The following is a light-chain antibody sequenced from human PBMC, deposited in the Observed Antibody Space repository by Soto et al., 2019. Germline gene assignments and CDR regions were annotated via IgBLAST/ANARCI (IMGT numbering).Light chain of an antibody. CDR1: SGDVGNFNL. CDR2: EVN. V-gene: IGLV2-23*02. Sequence: QSALTQPASVSGSPGQSIAISCTGTSGDVGNFNLVSWYQQHPGKAPKLIIYEVNKWPSGVSNRFSGSKSGNTASLTISGRQAEDEADYYCCSYVGSTTSYVFGTGTKVTVL. J-gene: IGLJ1*01. CDR3: CSYVGSTTSYV.